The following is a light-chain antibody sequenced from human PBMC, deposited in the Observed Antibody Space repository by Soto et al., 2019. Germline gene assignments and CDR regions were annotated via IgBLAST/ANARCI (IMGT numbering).Light chain of an antibody. CDR2: VAS. CDR1: QSINSE. Sequence: EIVMTQSPATLSLSPGERAALSCRASQSINSELAWYQQKPGQPPRLLIHVASTRATGVPARFTGSESGSEFALPISGLQSEDVAVYYCQQGHNWPLIFCQGTRLEI. V-gene: IGKV3-15*01. J-gene: IGKJ2*01. CDR3: QQGHNWPLI.